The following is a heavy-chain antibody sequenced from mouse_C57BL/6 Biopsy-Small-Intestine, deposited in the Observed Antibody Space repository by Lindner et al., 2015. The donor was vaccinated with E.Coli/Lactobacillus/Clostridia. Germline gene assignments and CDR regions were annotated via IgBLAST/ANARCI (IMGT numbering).Heavy chain of an antibody. D-gene: IGHD2-4*01. J-gene: IGHJ1*03. CDR3: ARFDYDGYFDV. V-gene: IGHV1-19*01. CDR1: GYTFTDYY. CDR2: INPYNGGT. Sequence: VQLQESGPVLVKPGASVKMSCKASGYTFTDYYMNWVKQSHGKSLEWIGVINPYNGGTSYNQKFKGKATLTVDKSSSTAYMELNSLTSEDSAVYYCARFDYDGYFDVWGTGTTVTVSS.